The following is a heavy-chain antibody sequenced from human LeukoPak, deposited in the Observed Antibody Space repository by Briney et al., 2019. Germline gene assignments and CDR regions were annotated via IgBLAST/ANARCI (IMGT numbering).Heavy chain of an antibody. J-gene: IGHJ4*02. CDR2: INPSGGST. CDR1: GYTFTSYY. V-gene: IGHV1-46*01. Sequence: GASVKVSCKASGYTFTSYYMHWVRQAPGQGLEWMGIINPSGGSTSYAQKVQGRGTMTRYTSTSTVYMELSSLRSEDTAVYYCARDEGEMATVTYYFDYWGQGTLVTVSS. CDR3: ARDEGEMATVTYYFDY. D-gene: IGHD5-24*01.